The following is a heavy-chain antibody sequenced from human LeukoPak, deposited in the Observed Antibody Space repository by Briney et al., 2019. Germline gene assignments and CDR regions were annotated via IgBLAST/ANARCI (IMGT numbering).Heavy chain of an antibody. CDR2: ISYDGSNK. J-gene: IGHJ4*02. CDR1: GFTFSSYG. CDR3: AKEVRRAYYGSGRRLDY. V-gene: IGHV3-30*18. Sequence: GGSLRLSCAASGFTFSSYGVHRVRQAPGKGLEWVAVISYDGSNKYYADSVKGRFTISRDNSKNTLYLQMNSLRAEDTAVYYCAKEVRRAYYGSGRRLDYWGQGTLVTVSS. D-gene: IGHD3-10*01.